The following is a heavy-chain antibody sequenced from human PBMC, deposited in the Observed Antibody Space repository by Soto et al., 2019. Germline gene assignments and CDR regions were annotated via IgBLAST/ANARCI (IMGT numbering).Heavy chain of an antibody. CDR3: ERHISNFRYYSYAMDV. J-gene: IGHJ6*02. Sequence: GESLKISCKGSGYTFTDYWIGWLRQLPVKVLEWMGIIFPGDSDIRYSPSFQGQVNITADKSTRTAYLQWKTLKASDTAMYYCERHISNFRYYSYAMDVWGQGTTVTVSS. D-gene: IGHD1-1*01. V-gene: IGHV5-51*01. CDR1: GYTFTDYW. CDR2: IFPGDSDI.